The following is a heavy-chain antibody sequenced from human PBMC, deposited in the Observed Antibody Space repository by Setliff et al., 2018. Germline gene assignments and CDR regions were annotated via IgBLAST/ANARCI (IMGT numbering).Heavy chain of an antibody. CDR1: GYSIISGYY. J-gene: IGHJ5*02. V-gene: IGHV4-38-2*02. D-gene: IGHD2-2*01. CDR3: ARGGGGYHAAS. Sequence: SETLSLTCSVSGYSIISGYYWAWIRRLPGRGLEWIGSLHRVGTFFYNPSLVSRATLSLDTSRNHFSLELTSVTAADTAVYYCARGGGGYHAASWGQGILVTVSS. CDR2: LHRVGTF.